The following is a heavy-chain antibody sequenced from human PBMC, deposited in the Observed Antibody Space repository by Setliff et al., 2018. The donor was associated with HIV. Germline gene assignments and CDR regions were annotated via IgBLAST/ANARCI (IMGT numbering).Heavy chain of an antibody. CDR1: GFTFSSYS. CDR2: ITSGGYI. CDR3: ARGGHPQGGFPDY. J-gene: IGHJ4*02. V-gene: IGHV3-21*01. D-gene: IGHD5-12*01. Sequence: GGSLRLSCAVSGFTFSSYSVNWVRQAPGKGLEWVSSITSGGYIHYADSVKGRFTISKDTAYNSLYLQMNSLRAEDTAVYYCARGGHPQGGFPDYWGQGTLVTVSS.